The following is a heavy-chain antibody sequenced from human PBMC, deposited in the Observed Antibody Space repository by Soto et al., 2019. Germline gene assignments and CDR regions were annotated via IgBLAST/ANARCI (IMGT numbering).Heavy chain of an antibody. Sequence: EVQLVESGGGLVKPGGSLRLSCAASGFTFSDAWMMWVRQAPGKGLEWVGRIKSRTDGGTTDYAPAVEGRFTISRDDSRDTLYLQMNSLKTEDSALYYCLRGRLSGDYNGYWGQGTLVTVSS. CDR1: GFTFSDAW. D-gene: IGHD1-26*01. CDR2: IKSRTDGGTT. J-gene: IGHJ4*02. V-gene: IGHV3-15*07. CDR3: LRGRLSGDYNGY.